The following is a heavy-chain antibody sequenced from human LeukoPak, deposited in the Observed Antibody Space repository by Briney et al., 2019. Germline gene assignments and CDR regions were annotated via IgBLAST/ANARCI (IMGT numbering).Heavy chain of an antibody. J-gene: IGHJ4*02. CDR2: IYYRGGS. D-gene: IGHD2-8*02. V-gene: IGHV4-59*01. CDR1: GGSISSNY. Sequence: SETPSLTSTVSGGSISSNYWSGIRHPPPERLEWIGYIYYRGGSNSKPSLNSRVTISVDTSKNHFSLLLTSLSPADTAVYISARVRSGFSTGPSVYRGERNLVTVSS. CDR3: ARVRSGFSTGPSVY.